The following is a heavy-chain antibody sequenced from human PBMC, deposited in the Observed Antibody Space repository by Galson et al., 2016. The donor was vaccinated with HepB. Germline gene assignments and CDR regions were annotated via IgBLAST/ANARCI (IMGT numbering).Heavy chain of an antibody. CDR3: AREWSSGYYSIGAAFDI. Sequence: SLRLSCAASGFTFSSYWMSWVRQAPGKGLEWVANIKQDGSEKYYVDSVKGRFTISRDNAKNSLYLQMNSLRAEDTAVYYCAREWSSGYYSIGAAFDIWGQGTMVTVSS. V-gene: IGHV3-7*01. J-gene: IGHJ3*02. D-gene: IGHD3-22*01. CDR1: GFTFSSYW. CDR2: IKQDGSEK.